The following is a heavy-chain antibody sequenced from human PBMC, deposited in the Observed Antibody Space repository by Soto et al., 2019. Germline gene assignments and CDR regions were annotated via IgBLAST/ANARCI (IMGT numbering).Heavy chain of an antibody. CDR3: GRDGVGATPLGWFDP. Sequence: QVQLVQSGAEVKKPGASVKVSCKASGYTFIGYYIHWVRQAPGQGLEWMGRINPRSGDTTYAQKFQGRLTMTRDTSISTADMEVSSLRSDDTAVYYCGRDGVGATPLGWFDPWGQGALVTVSS. V-gene: IGHV1-2*06. CDR1: GYTFIGYY. J-gene: IGHJ5*02. CDR2: INPRSGDT. D-gene: IGHD1-26*01.